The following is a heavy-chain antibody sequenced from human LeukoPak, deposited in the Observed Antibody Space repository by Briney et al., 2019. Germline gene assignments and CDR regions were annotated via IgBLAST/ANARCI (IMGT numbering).Heavy chain of an antibody. CDR3: AKIAAAKQSYYYYCYMDV. CDR2: INHSGST. D-gene: IGHD6-13*01. CDR1: GGSFSGYY. J-gene: IGHJ6*03. V-gene: IGHV4-34*01. Sequence: SETLSLTCAVYGGSFSGYYWSWIRQPPGKGLEWIGEINHSGSTNYNPSLKSRVTISVDTSKNQFSLKLSSVTAADTAVYYCAKIAAAKQSYYYYCYMDVWGKGTTVTVSS.